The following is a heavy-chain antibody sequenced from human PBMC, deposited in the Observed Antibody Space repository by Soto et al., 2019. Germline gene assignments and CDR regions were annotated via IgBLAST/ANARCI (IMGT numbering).Heavy chain of an antibody. J-gene: IGHJ4*02. D-gene: IGHD3-10*01. CDR1: GGSISSGGYY. CDR3: ARERYGSGSSDY. V-gene: IGHV4-31*03. Sequence: QVQLQESGPGLVKPSQTLSLTCTVSGGSISSGGYYWSWIRQPPGTGLEWIGYIYYSGSTYYNPALKSRVTISVDTSKNQCSLKLSPVTAADTTVYYCARERYGSGSSDYWGQGTLVTVSS. CDR2: IYYSGST.